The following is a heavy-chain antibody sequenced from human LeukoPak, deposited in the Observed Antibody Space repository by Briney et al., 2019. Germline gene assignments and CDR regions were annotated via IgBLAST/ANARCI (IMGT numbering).Heavy chain of an antibody. D-gene: IGHD2-2*01. J-gene: IGHJ4*02. CDR2: IYTSGST. CDR3: AREGVVVVPAAPIYFDY. Sequence: SETLSLTCTVSGGSISSYYWSWIRQPAGKGLEWIGRIYTSGSTNYNPSLKSRVTMSVDTSKNQFSLKLSSVTAADTAVYYCAREGVVVVPAAPIYFDYWGQGTLVTVSS. V-gene: IGHV4-4*07. CDR1: GGSISSYY.